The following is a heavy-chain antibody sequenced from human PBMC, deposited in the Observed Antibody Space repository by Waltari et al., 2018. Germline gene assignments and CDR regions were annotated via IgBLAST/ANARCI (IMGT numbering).Heavy chain of an antibody. CDR1: GYSFTDYY. J-gene: IGHJ4*02. CDR2: IKPNSGGT. D-gene: IGHD3-22*01. Sequence: QVQLVQSGAEVKKPGASVNVSCKASGYSFTDYYIHWVRQAPGQGLEWMGWIKPNSGGTNCAQKFQDRVTMTRDTSIRTASMELTRLRSDDTAVYYCARGDSWYIDYWGQGTLVTVSS. V-gene: IGHV1-2*02. CDR3: ARGDSWYIDY.